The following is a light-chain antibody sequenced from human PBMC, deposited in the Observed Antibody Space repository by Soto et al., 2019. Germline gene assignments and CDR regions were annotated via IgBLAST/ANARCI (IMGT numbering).Light chain of an antibody. Sequence: QSVLTQPASVSGSPGQSITISCTGTSSDVGGYNYVSWYQQHPGKAPKLMIYDVSNRPSGVSNRFSGSKSGNTASLTISGLQAEDEADYYCSSYTRSSTLVFGGGIKVTVL. CDR2: DVS. V-gene: IGLV2-14*01. J-gene: IGLJ2*01. CDR1: SSDVGGYNY. CDR3: SSYTRSSTLV.